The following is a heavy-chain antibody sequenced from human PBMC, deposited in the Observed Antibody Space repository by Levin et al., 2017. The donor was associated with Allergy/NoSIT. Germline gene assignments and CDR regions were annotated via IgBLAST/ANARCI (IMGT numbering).Heavy chain of an antibody. CDR3: AIQSATPRYFDY. CDR1: GGSFSGYY. D-gene: IGHD2-15*01. J-gene: IGHJ4*02. Sequence: SETLSLTCAVYGGSFSGYYWSWIRQPPGKGLEWIGEINHSGSTNYNPSLKSRVTISVDTSKNQFSLKLSSVTAADTAVYYCAIQSATPRYFDYWGQGTLVTVSS. V-gene: IGHV4-34*01. CDR2: INHSGST.